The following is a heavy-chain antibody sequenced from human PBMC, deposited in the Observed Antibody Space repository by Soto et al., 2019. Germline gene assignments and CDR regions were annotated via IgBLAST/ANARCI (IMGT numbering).Heavy chain of an antibody. CDR2: TYYRSRWYN. D-gene: IGHD1-7*01. CDR1: RDSVSSNSAA. J-gene: IGHJ6*03. Sequence: QTLSLTPALSRDSVSSNSAAWKWIRLSPSRGLEWLARTYYRSRWYNDYAVSVRSRITVNPDTSKNQFSLQLTSVTPEDTAVYYCAGTTSHQWYYMDVLGKGTTVTVSS. CDR3: AGTTSHQWYYMDV. V-gene: IGHV6-1*01.